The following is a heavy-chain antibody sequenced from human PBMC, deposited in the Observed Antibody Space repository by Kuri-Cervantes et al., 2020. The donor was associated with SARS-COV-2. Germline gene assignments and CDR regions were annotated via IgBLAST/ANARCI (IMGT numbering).Heavy chain of an antibody. Sequence: GGSLRLSCAASGFTFSSYAMNWVRQAPGKGLEWVAVISYDGSNKYYADSVKGRFTISRDNSKNTLYLQMNSLRAEDTAVYYCARDASMGGFAPWGQGTLVTVSS. CDR2: ISYDGSNK. D-gene: IGHD5-12*01. J-gene: IGHJ5*02. V-gene: IGHV3-30-3*01. CDR1: GFTFSSYA. CDR3: ARDASMGGFAP.